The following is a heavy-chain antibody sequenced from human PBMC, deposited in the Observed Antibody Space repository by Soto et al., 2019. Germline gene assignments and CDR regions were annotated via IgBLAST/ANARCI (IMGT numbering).Heavy chain of an antibody. Sequence: LRLSCVASGFNFKKFAMAWVRQAAGEGLEWVSGISCCGGSASYADSVKGRFSIARDDSKNTVSLQLNSLRVEDTAQYYCAKADGQQWLIPHLDNWGQGTLVTVSS. J-gene: IGHJ4*02. CDR1: GFNFKKFA. CDR2: ISCCGGSA. D-gene: IGHD6-19*01. V-gene: IGHV3-23*01. CDR3: AKADGQQWLIPHLDN.